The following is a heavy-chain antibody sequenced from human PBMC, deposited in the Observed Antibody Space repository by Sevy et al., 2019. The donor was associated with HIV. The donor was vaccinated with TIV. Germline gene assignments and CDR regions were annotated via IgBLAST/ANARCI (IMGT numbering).Heavy chain of an antibody. Sequence: GGSLRLSCAASGFTFSSHDMSWVRQAPGKGLEWVANIKQDGSDKFYVESVKGRFTISRDNAKNSLYLQLSSLRAEDTAMYFCEREALYYYASVRHFDDAFDMWGQGTMVTVSS. CDR1: GFTFSSHD. V-gene: IGHV3-7*01. CDR2: IKQDGSDK. CDR3: EREALYYYASVRHFDDAFDM. J-gene: IGHJ3*02. D-gene: IGHD3-22*01.